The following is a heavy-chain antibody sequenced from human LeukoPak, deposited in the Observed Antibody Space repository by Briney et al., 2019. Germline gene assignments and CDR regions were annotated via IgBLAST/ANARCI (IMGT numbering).Heavy chain of an antibody. J-gene: IGHJ4*02. CDR2: ISSSSSYI. CDR1: GFTFSSYS. Sequence: GGSLRLSCAASGFTFSSYSMNWVRQAPGKGLEWVSSISSSSSYIYYADSVKGRFTISRDNAKNSLYLQMNSLRAEDTAVYYCARSQRASAWYIDEYWGQGTVVTVSS. CDR3: ARSQRASAWYIDEY. V-gene: IGHV3-21*01. D-gene: IGHD6-19*01.